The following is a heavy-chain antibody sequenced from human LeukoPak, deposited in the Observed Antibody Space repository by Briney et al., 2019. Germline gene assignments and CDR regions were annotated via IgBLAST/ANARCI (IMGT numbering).Heavy chain of an antibody. V-gene: IGHV1-18*01. Sequence: ASVKVSCKASGYTFSAYGITWVRQAPAQGLEWMAWTSGTGYNTDYTQRFQGRVSVTTDTSTSTAYLEVRSLRSEDTAIYYCARSQCPDSTSCYYFFYFDFWGQGTPVTVSS. CDR2: TSGTGYNT. J-gene: IGHJ4*02. CDR1: GYTFSAYG. CDR3: ARSQCPDSTSCYYFFYFDF. D-gene: IGHD2-2*01.